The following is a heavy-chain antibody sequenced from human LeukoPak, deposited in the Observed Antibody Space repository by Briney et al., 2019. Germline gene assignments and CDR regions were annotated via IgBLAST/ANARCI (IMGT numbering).Heavy chain of an antibody. CDR2: ISYDGSNK. CDR3: ARGHRVLDY. CDR1: GFTFSSYA. D-gene: IGHD4/OR15-4a*01. Sequence: PGGSLRLSCAASGFTFSSYAMHWVRQAPGKGLEWVAVISYDGSNKYYADSVKGRFTISRDNSKNTLYLQMNSLRAEDTAVYYCARGHRVLDYWGQETLVTVSS. J-gene: IGHJ4*02. V-gene: IGHV3-30*04.